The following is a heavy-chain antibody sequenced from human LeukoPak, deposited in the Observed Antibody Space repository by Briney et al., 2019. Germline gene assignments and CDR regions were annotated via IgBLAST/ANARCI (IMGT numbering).Heavy chain of an antibody. CDR2: IYYSGST. Sequence: PSETLSLTCTVSGGSISSYYWNWIRRPPGKGLEWIGYIYYSGSTNYNPSLESRVTISLDTSKNQFYLKLSSVTAADSALYYCGRRSGSGWYIDYWGQGTLVTVSS. CDR3: GRRSGSGWYIDY. V-gene: IGHV4-59*08. D-gene: IGHD6-19*01. J-gene: IGHJ4*02. CDR1: GGSISSYY.